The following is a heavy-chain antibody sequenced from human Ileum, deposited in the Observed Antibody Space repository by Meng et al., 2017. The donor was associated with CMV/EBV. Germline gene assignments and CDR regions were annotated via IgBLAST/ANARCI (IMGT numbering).Heavy chain of an antibody. CDR2: IYYSGST. CDR1: GGSISSSSYY. V-gene: IGHV4-39*07. CDR3: AREGLGATIPFDY. D-gene: IGHD1-26*01. Sequence: GSLRLSCTVSGGSISSSSYYWGGIRQPPGKGLEWIGSIYYSGSTYYNPSLKSRVTISVDTSKNQFSLKLSSVTAADTAVYYCAREGLGATIPFDYWGQGTLVTVSS. J-gene: IGHJ4*02.